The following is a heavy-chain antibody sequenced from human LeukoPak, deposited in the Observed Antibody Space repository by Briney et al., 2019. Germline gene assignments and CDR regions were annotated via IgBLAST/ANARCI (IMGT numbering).Heavy chain of an antibody. CDR1: GGSFSGYY. CDR3: ARHLYSSGWYAN. J-gene: IGHJ4*02. D-gene: IGHD6-19*01. V-gene: IGHV4-4*07. CDR2: IYPGESIYASENT. Sequence: PSETLSLTCAVYGGSFSGYYWSWIRQPAGKGLEWIGRIYPGESIYASENTNYNPSLKSRVTISVDTSKNQFSLKLSSVTAADTAVYYCARHLYSSGWYANWGQGTLVTVSS.